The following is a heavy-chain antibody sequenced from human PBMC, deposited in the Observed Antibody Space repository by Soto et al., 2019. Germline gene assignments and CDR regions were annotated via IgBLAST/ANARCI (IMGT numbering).Heavy chain of an antibody. CDR3: ARGRGFTIFGVVSFDY. Sequence: KTSETLSLTCTVSGGSISSGGYYWSWIRQHPGKGLEWIGYIYYSGSTYYNPSLKRRVTISVDTSKNQFSLKLSSVTAADTAVYYCARGRGFTIFGVVSFDYWGQGTLVTVSS. CDR1: GGSISSGGYY. J-gene: IGHJ4*02. D-gene: IGHD3-3*01. CDR2: IYYSGST. V-gene: IGHV4-31*03.